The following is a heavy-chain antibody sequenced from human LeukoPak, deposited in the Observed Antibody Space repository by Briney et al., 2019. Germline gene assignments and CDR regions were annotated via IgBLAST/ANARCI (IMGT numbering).Heavy chain of an antibody. Sequence: GGSLRLSCAASGFTFSSYVMHWVREAPGKGLEWGAVISYDGGNTYYADSVKGRFTISRDNSKNTLYLQLNSLRAEDTAVYYCARDSTYYYGSGSSGPHYFDYWGQGTLVTVSS. J-gene: IGHJ4*02. V-gene: IGHV3-30*01. CDR1: GFTFSSYV. D-gene: IGHD3-10*01. CDR2: ISYDGGNT. CDR3: ARDSTYYYGSGSSGPHYFDY.